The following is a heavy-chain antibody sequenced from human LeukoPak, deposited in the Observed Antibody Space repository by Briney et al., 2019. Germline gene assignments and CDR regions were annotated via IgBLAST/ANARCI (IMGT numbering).Heavy chain of an antibody. D-gene: IGHD5/OR15-5a*01. J-gene: IGHJ4*02. V-gene: IGHV4-34*01. Sequence: SETLSLTCAVYGGSFSGYYWSWICQPPGKGLEWIGEINHSGSTNYNPSLKSRVTIPVDTSKNQFSLKPSSVTAADTAVYYCARDSVYWGQGTLVTVSS. CDR2: INHSGST. CDR1: GGSFSGYY. CDR3: ARDSVY.